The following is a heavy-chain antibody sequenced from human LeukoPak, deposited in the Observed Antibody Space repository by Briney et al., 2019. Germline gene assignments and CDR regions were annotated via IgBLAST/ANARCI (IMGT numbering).Heavy chain of an antibody. V-gene: IGHV4-34*01. CDR3: ARGQYSSGWYYYYGMDV. CDR1: GGCFSGYY. Sequence: SKTLSLTCAVYGGCFSGYYWSWIRQHPGKGLEWIGEINHSGSTNYNPSLKSRVTISVDTSKNQFSLKLSSVTAADTAVYYCARGQYSSGWYYYYGMDVWGQGTTVTVSS. D-gene: IGHD6-19*01. J-gene: IGHJ6*02. CDR2: INHSGST.